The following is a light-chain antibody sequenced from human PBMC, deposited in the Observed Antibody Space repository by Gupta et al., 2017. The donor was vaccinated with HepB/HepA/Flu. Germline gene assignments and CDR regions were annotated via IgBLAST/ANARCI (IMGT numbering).Light chain of an antibody. Sequence: DIQMTQSPSSLSASVGDRVTITCRASQGISNYLAWYQHKPGEVPQLLIYAASTLQSGVPSRFSGSGSGTDFTLTISSLQPEDVATYYCQKHNIAPPWTFGRGTKVEIK. CDR3: QKHNIAPPWT. CDR1: QGISNY. J-gene: IGKJ1*01. V-gene: IGKV1-27*01. CDR2: AAS.